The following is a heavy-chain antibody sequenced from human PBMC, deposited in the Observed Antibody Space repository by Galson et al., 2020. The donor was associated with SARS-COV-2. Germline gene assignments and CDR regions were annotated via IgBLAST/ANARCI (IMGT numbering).Heavy chain of an antibody. CDR1: GFTFGDYA. D-gene: IGHD6-19*01. CDR2: IRNKAYDGTT. J-gene: IGHJ5*02. V-gene: IGHV3-49*03. Sequence: GESLKISCTTSGFTFGDYAMIWFRQAPGTGLEWVGFIRNKAYDGTTEYAASVKGRFSISRDDSKSIAYLQMTSLKTEDTAVYYCTRNTVAGHNWFDPWGQGTLVTVSS. CDR3: TRNTVAGHNWFDP.